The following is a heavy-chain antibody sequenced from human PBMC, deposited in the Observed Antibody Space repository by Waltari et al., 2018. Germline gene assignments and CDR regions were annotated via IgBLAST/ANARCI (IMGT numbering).Heavy chain of an antibody. J-gene: IGHJ2*01. V-gene: IGHV3-23*04. CDR1: GFMFRSYA. CDR3: AKDLGGYSGAHWYFDV. D-gene: IGHD5-12*01. Sequence: EVQLVESGGGSVQPGGSLRLSCAASGFMFRSYAMSWVRQAPGKGREWVSRISGSDGRANYADSAKGRFTISRDNFKNTLFLEMNSLRADDAAVYYCAKDLGGYSGAHWYFDVWGRGTLVTVSS. CDR2: ISGSDGRA.